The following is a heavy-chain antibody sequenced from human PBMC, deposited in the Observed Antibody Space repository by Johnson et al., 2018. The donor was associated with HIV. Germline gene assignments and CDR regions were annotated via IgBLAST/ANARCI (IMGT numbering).Heavy chain of an antibody. D-gene: IGHD3-10*01. CDR1: GFTFSSNY. CDR3: ARGGPYDSGIIDAFDI. CDR2: IYGGGDT. J-gene: IGHJ3*02. V-gene: IGHV3-66*01. Sequence: VQLVESGGGLVQPGGSLRLSCAASGFTFSSNYMSWVRQAPGRGLEWVSIIYGGGDTYSADSVRGRFSISRDNSKNTLYLQMNSLGAEDTAVYYCARGGPYDSGIIDAFDIWGQGTMVTVSS.